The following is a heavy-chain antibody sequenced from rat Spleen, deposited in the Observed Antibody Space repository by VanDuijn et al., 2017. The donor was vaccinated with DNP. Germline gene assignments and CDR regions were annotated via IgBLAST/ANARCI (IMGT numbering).Heavy chain of an antibody. J-gene: IGHJ4*01. CDR1: GFTFSDYN. CDR3: ARVQLGYYALDA. V-gene: IGHV5-7*01. Sequence: EVQLVESGGDLVQPGRSLKLSCAASGFTFSDYNMAWVRQAPKKGLEWVATISYEGSSTWYRDSVKGRFTISRDNARSTLYLQMNSLRSEDMATYYCARVQLGYYALDAWGQGTSVTVSS. D-gene: IGHD5-1*01. CDR2: ISYEGSST.